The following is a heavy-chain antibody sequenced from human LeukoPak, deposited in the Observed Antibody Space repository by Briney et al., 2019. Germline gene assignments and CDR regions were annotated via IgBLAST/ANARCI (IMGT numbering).Heavy chain of an antibody. V-gene: IGHV4-30-2*01. CDR2: IYHSGST. CDR3: ARGGGGATSFDY. D-gene: IGHD1-26*01. Sequence: PSQTLSLTCTVSGGSISSGGYYWSWIRQPPGKGLEWIGYIYHSGSTYYNPSLKSRVTISVDRSKNQFSLKLSSVTAADTAVYYCARGGGGATSFDYWGQGTLVTVSS. J-gene: IGHJ4*02. CDR1: GGSISSGGYY.